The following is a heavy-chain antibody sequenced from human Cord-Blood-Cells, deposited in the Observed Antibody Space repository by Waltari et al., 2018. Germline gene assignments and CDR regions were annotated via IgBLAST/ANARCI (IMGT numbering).Heavy chain of an antibody. CDR2: ISSSSSYI. CDR1: GFTFSSYS. Sequence: EVQLVESGGGVVKPGGSLRLSCAASGFTFSSYSMNWVRQAPGKGLEWVSSISSSSSYIYYADSVKGRFTISRDNAKNSLYLQMNSLRAEDTAVYYCARDSSSSWYYYYYGMDVWGQGTTVTVSS. V-gene: IGHV3-21*01. D-gene: IGHD6-13*01. J-gene: IGHJ6*02. CDR3: ARDSSSSWYYYYYGMDV.